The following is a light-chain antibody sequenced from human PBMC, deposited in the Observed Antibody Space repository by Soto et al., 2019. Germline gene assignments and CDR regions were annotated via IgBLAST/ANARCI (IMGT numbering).Light chain of an antibody. CDR2: EGI. J-gene: IGLJ1*01. V-gene: IGLV2-23*01. CDR1: SSTVGGFNV. CDR3: CSYVGGGTYL. Sequence: QSVLAQPASVSGSPGQSITISCTGTSSTVGGFNVVSWYQQHPGKAPKVIIYEGIKRPSGVSNRFSGSNSGSTASLTISGLQAEDEADYYCCSYVGGGTYLFGSGTKVTVL.